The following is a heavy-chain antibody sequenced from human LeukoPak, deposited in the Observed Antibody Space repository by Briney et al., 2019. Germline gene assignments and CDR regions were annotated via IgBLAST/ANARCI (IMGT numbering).Heavy chain of an antibody. CDR2: MNPNRGNT. V-gene: IGHV1-8*01. J-gene: IGHJ4*02. Sequence: ASVKVSCKASGYTFTSYDINWVRQATGQGREWMGWMNPNRGNTGYTQKFQGRVTITRNTSLTPAYMELSSLRSEGTAVYHRATGNREYYYSGSPGKWLYYFDYWGQGTPVTVSS. CDR1: GYTFTSYD. D-gene: IGHD3-10*01. CDR3: ATGNREYYYSGSPGKWLYYFDY.